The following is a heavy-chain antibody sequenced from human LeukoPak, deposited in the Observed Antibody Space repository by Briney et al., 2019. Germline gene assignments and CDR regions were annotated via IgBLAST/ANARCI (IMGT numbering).Heavy chain of an antibody. V-gene: IGHV5-51*01. D-gene: IGHD6-6*01. CDR3: ARLEYSSSSGELYYFDY. CDR1: GYSFTGYW. J-gene: IGHJ4*02. Sequence: GESLKISCKGSGYSFTGYWIGWVRQMPGKGLEWMGIIYPGDSDTRYSPSFQGQVTISADKSISTAYLQWSSLKASDTAMYYCARLEYSSSSGELYYFDYWGQGTLVTVSS. CDR2: IYPGDSDT.